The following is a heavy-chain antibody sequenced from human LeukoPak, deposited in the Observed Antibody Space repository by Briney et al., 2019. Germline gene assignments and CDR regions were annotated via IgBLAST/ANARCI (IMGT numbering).Heavy chain of an antibody. V-gene: IGHV3-48*01. Sequence: PGGSLRLSCATSGFTLSSYSMNWVRQAPGKGLEWVSYISSGSTTIYYADSVKGRFTISRDNSKNTLYLQMNSLRAEDTAVYYCAKIAAGDLYCSGGSCSYYYMDVWGKGTTVTVSS. J-gene: IGHJ6*03. CDR2: ISSGSTTI. D-gene: IGHD2-15*01. CDR3: AKIAAGDLYCSGGSCSYYYMDV. CDR1: GFTLSSYS.